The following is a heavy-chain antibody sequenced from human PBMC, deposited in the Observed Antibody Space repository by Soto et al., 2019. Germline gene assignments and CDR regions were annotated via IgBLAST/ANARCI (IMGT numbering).Heavy chain of an antibody. D-gene: IGHD2-21*01. V-gene: IGHV3-53*01. Sequence: GGSLRLSCAASGFTVSSNYMSWVHQAPGKGLEWVSVIYSGGSTYYADSVKGRFTISRDNSKNTLYLQMNSLRAEDTAVYYCARAVVVIATGSYYFDYWGQGTLVTVSS. CDR1: GFTVSSNY. J-gene: IGHJ4*02. CDR3: ARAVVVIATGSYYFDY. CDR2: IYSGGST.